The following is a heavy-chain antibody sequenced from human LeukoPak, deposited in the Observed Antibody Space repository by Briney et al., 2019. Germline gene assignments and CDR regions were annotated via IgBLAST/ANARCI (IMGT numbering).Heavy chain of an antibody. CDR3: ARARFLEWLLYDFDY. D-gene: IGHD3-3*01. CDR2: INPSGGST. J-gene: IGHJ4*02. Sequence: GASVKVSCKASGYTFTSYYMHWVRQAPGQGLEWMGIINPSGGSTSYAQKFQGRVTMTRDMSTSTVYMELSSLRSEDTAVYYCARARFLEWLLYDFDYWGQGTLVTVSS. V-gene: IGHV1-46*01. CDR1: GYTFTSYY.